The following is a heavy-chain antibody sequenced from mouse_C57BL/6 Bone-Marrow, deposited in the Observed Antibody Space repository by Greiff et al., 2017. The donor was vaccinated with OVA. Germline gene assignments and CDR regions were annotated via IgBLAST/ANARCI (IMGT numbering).Heavy chain of an antibody. Sequence: ESGPGLVKPSLSLSLTCSVTGYSITSGYYWNWIRQFPGNKLEWMGYISYDGSNNYNPSLKNRISITRDTSKNQFFLKLNSVTTEDTATYYCARGLYYYGSSVDYWGQGTTLTVSS. CDR1: GYSITSGYY. CDR2: ISYDGSN. J-gene: IGHJ2*01. CDR3: ARGLYYYGSSVDY. V-gene: IGHV3-6*01. D-gene: IGHD1-1*01.